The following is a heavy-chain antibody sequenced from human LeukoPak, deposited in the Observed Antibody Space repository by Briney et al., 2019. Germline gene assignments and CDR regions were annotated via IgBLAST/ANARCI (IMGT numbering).Heavy chain of an antibody. D-gene: IGHD2-8*02. J-gene: IGHJ4*02. CDR1: GFTVSGNY. Sequence: PGGSLRLPCAASGFTVSGNYMNWVRQAPGKGLEWVSIIYSDGTTYYADSVKGRFTISRDNSKNTLYLQMNSLRAEDTAVYYCSGYWPPDYWGQGTLVTVSS. V-gene: IGHV3-53*01. CDR2: IYSDGTT. CDR3: SGYWPPDY.